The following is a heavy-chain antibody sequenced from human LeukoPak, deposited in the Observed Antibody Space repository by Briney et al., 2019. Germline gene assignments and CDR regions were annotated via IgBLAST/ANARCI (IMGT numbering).Heavy chain of an antibody. V-gene: IGHV3-23*01. J-gene: IGHJ4*02. CDR3: AKVVVARQYDY. D-gene: IGHD2-15*01. CDR2: ISGSGGST. CDR1: GFTLSGFA. Sequence: GGSLRLSRAPSGFTLSGFAMSGVPQAPAKRLGWVSAISGSGGSTYTADSLKGRFTISRDNSKNTLYLQMNSLRAEDTAVYYCAKVVVARQYDYWGQGTLVTVSS.